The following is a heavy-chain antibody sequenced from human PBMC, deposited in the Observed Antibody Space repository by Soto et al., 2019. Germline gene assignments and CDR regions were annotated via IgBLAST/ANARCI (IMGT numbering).Heavy chain of an antibody. J-gene: IGHJ6*03. Sequence: QITLKESGPTLVKPTQTLTLTCTFSGFSLSTSGVGVGWIRQPPGKALEWLALIYWDDDKRYSPSLKSRLTITKDTSKNQVVLTMTNMDPVDTATYYCAHGQADGSGSYSGYMDVWGKGTTVTVSS. CDR2: IYWDDDK. V-gene: IGHV2-5*02. CDR3: AHGQADGSGSYSGYMDV. D-gene: IGHD3-10*01. CDR1: GFSLSTSGVG.